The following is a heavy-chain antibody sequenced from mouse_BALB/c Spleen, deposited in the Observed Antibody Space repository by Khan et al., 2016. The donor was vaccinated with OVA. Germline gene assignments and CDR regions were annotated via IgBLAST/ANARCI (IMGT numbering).Heavy chain of an antibody. CDR1: GYTFTSYW. CDR2: INPSTGYT. J-gene: IGHJ3*01. V-gene: IGHV1-7*01. D-gene: IGHD2-1*01. Sequence: QVQLKQSGAELAKPGASVKMSCKASGYTFTSYWMHWVKQRPGQGLEWIGYINPSTGYTEYNQKFKDKATLTTDKSSSTAYMQLSSLTSEDSAVYYCARRRRYGIFAYWGQGTRVTVSA. CDR3: ARRRRYGIFAY.